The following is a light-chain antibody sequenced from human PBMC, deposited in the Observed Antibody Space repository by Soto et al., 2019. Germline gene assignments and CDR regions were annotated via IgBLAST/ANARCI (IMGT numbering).Light chain of an antibody. CDR1: QSVSSY. J-gene: IGKJ4*01. Sequence: EIVLTQSPATLSLSPGERATLSCRASQSVSSYLAWYQQKPGQAPRLLIYDASNRATGIPARFSGSGSGTDFTLTISSLEPEQFAAYYSQQRSTFWGGTKVDIK. V-gene: IGKV3-11*01. CDR3: QQRST. CDR2: DAS.